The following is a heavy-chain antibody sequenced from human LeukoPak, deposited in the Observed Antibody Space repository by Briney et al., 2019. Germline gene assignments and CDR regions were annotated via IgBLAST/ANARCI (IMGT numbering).Heavy chain of an antibody. J-gene: IGHJ4*02. Sequence: PGGSLRLSCAASGFTFSSYGMRWVRQAPGKGLEWVAFIRYDGSNKYYADSVKGRFTISRDNSKNTLYLQMNSLGAEDTAVYYCAKVDSYDSSGYYFDYWGQGTLVTVSS. CDR3: AKVDSYDSSGYYFDY. D-gene: IGHD3-22*01. CDR1: GFTFSSYG. V-gene: IGHV3-30*02. CDR2: IRYDGSNK.